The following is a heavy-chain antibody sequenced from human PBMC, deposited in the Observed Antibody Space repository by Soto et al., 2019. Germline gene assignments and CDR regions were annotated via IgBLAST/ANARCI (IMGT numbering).Heavy chain of an antibody. Sequence: GESLKISCXGSGYSFTSYWIGWVRQMPGKGLEWMGIIYPGDSDTRYSPSFQGQVTISADKSISTAYLQWSSLKASDTAMYYCARQNVGYCSGRSCETYGMDVWGQGTTVTVSS. J-gene: IGHJ6*02. CDR3: ARQNVGYCSGRSCETYGMDV. D-gene: IGHD2-15*01. V-gene: IGHV5-51*01. CDR1: GYSFTSYW. CDR2: IYPGDSDT.